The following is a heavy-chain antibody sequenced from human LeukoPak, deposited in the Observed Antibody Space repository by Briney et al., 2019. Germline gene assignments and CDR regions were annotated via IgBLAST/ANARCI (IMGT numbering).Heavy chain of an antibody. V-gene: IGHV4-4*07. D-gene: IGHD4-23*01. CDR3: AGDHQDYGANSALWY. J-gene: IGHJ4*02. CDR2: IQTSGST. CDR1: GVSISRYY. Sequence: PSETLSLTCTVSGVSISRYYWSWIRQPAGKGLEWIRRIQTSGSTNYNPSLKSRIIMSVDTSKNQFSLKLTSVTAADTAVYYCAGDHQDYGANSALWYWGQGTLVTVSS.